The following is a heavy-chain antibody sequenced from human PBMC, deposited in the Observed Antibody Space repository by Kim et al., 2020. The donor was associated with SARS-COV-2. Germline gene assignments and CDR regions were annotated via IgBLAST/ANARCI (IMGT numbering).Heavy chain of an antibody. Sequence: SPTLSLTCAISGDSVSSNSAAWNWSRQSPSRGLEWLGRTYYRSKWYNDYAVSVKRRITINPDTSKNQFSLQLNSVTPEDTAVYYCARVFIAAAGTLSWFDPWGQGTPVTVSS. CDR3: ARVFIAAAGTLSWFDP. J-gene: IGHJ5*02. V-gene: IGHV6-1*01. CDR2: TYYRSKWYN. D-gene: IGHD6-13*01. CDR1: GDSVSSNSAA.